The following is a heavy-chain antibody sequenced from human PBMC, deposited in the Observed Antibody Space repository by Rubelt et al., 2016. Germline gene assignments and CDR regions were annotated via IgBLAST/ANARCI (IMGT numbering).Heavy chain of an antibody. CDR3: ATVANGNTIAFDI. D-gene: IGHD3-3*01. Sequence: VRQAPGKGLEWVAVIWSDGSNKYYADSVKGRFTISRDNSKNTLYLQMNTLRAEDTAVYYCATVANGNTIAFDIWGQGTMVTVSS. J-gene: IGHJ3*02. CDR2: IWSDGSNK. V-gene: IGHV3-33*01.